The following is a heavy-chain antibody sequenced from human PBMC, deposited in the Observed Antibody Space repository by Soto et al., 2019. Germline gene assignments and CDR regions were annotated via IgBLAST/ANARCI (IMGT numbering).Heavy chain of an antibody. CDR1: GFTFSSYS. D-gene: IGHD1-1*01. Sequence: EVQLVESGGGLVQPGGSLRLSCAASGFTFSSYSMNWVRQAPGKGLEWVSYISSSSSTIYYADSVKGRFTISRDNAKNSLYLQMHSLRVGDMAVYYCVRAALYNWNDVSWFDPWGQGTLVTVSS. CDR2: ISSSSSTI. CDR3: VRAALYNWNDVSWFDP. V-gene: IGHV3-48*01. J-gene: IGHJ5*02.